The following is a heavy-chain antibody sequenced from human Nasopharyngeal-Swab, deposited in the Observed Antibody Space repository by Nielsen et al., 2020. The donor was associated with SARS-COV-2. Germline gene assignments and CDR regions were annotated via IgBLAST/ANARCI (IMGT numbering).Heavy chain of an antibody. V-gene: IGHV1-46*01. CDR3: ARGQYRYSSSWYGGNWFDP. CDR1: GYTFTRYY. CDR2: INPGGGSA. Sequence: ASVKVSCKASGYTFTRYYIHWVRQAPGQGLEWMGIINPGGGSARYSQNFQGRVTMTRDTSTNTVYMELYSLTSEDTAVYYCARGQYRYSSSWYGGNWFDPWGQGTLVTVSS. D-gene: IGHD6-13*01. J-gene: IGHJ5*02.